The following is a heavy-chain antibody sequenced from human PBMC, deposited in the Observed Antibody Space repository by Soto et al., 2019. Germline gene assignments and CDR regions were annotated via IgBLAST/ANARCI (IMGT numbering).Heavy chain of an antibody. V-gene: IGHV5-10-1*01. J-gene: IGHJ3*02. CDR2: IDPSDSYT. CDR1: GYSFTSYW. Sequence: AGESLKISCKGSGYSFTSYWISWVRQMPGKGLEWMGRIDPSDSYTNYSPSFQGHVTISADKSISTAYLQWSSLKASDTAMYYCARQGFGAFDIWGQGTMVTVSS. CDR3: ARQGFGAFDI. D-gene: IGHD3-3*01.